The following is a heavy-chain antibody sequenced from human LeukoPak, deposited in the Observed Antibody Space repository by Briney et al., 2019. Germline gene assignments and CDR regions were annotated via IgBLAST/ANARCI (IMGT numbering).Heavy chain of an antibody. J-gene: IGHJ4*02. CDR2: IYTCGST. CDR1: GGSISSYY. V-gene: IGHV4-4*07. Sequence: SETLSLTCAVSGGSISSYYWSWIRQPAAKGLERVGRIYTCGSTNYNPSLKSRVTISVDTSKNQFSLKLSYLSAAGTAVYNCARDTGGFGESGLDYWGQGTLVTVSS. D-gene: IGHD3-10*01. CDR3: ARDTGGFGESGLDY.